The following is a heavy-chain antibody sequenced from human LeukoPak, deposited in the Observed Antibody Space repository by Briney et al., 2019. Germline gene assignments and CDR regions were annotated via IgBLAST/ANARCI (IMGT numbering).Heavy chain of an antibody. J-gene: IGHJ4*02. Sequence: PGGSLRLSCAASGFTFSSYGMHWVRQAPGKGLEWVAVISYDGSNKYYADSVKGRFTISRDNSKNTLYLQINSLRAEDTAVYYCAKDHQLVPDYWGQGTLVTVSS. CDR1: GFTFSSYG. D-gene: IGHD6-13*01. CDR3: AKDHQLVPDY. V-gene: IGHV3-30*18. CDR2: ISYDGSNK.